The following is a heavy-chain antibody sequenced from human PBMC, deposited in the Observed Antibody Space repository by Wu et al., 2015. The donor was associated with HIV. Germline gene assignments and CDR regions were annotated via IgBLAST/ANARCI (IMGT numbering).Heavy chain of an antibody. CDR3: AGGGGRTSMDPFDK. D-gene: IGHD5-18*01. J-gene: IGHJ4*02. CDR1: GATFTSYA. V-gene: IGHV1-69*13. Sequence: QVQLLQSGAEVKNPGSSVRVSCKASGATFTSYALSWVRQAPGQGLEWMGRLIPMYGTANYAQKFQGRVTITADESTSTAYMDVSSLRSDDTAVYYCAGGGGRTSMDPFDKWGQGTLVTVSS. CDR2: LIPMYGTA.